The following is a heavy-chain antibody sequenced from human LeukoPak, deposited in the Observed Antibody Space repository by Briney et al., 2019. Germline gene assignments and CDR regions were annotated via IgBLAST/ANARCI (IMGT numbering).Heavy chain of an antibody. D-gene: IGHD3-9*01. CDR3: ARQFDHNYWFDP. V-gene: IGHV4-34*01. CDR2: INHSGST. Sequence: PSETLSLTCAVYGGSLSGYYWSWIRQPPGKGLEWIGEINHSGSTNYNPSLKSRVTISVDTSKNQFSLKLSSVTAADTAVYYCARQFDHNYWFDPWGQGTLVTVSS. CDR1: GGSLSGYY. J-gene: IGHJ5*02.